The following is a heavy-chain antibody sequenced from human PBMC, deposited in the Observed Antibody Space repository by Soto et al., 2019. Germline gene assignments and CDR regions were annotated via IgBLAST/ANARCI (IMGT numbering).Heavy chain of an antibody. D-gene: IGHD2-15*01. Sequence: QVQLQESGPGLVKPSRTLSLTCTVSGGSISSGGYYWSWIRQHPGKGLEWIGYIYYSGSTYYNPSLKSRVTISVDTSKNQFSLKLSSVTAADTAVYYCARVGYCSGGSCYPDAFDIWGQGTMVTVSS. CDR1: GGSISSGGYY. V-gene: IGHV4-31*03. CDR3: ARVGYCSGGSCYPDAFDI. J-gene: IGHJ3*02. CDR2: IYYSGST.